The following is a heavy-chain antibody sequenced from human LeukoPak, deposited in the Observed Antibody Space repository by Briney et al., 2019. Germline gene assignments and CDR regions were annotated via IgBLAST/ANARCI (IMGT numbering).Heavy chain of an antibody. CDR1: GGSISSYY. Sequence: PSETLSLTCTVSGGSISSYYWSWLRQPPGKGLEWIGYIYYSGSTNYNPSLKSRVTISVDTSKNQFSLKLSSVTAADTAVYYCARGELFSLFRDIWGQGTMVTVSS. CDR2: IYYSGST. D-gene: IGHD1-7*01. CDR3: ARGELFSLFRDI. V-gene: IGHV4-59*01. J-gene: IGHJ3*02.